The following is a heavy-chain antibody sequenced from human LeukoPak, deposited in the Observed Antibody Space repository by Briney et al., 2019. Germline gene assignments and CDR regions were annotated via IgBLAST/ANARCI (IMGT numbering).Heavy chain of an antibody. J-gene: IGHJ4*02. CDR3: ARRGSYSIHDC. CDR2: INQDGSEK. V-gene: IGHV3-7*03. D-gene: IGHD2-15*01. Sequence: GGSLRLSCAASGFTFSSNWMSWVRQAPGKGLEWVANINQDGSEKNFVDSVKGRFSISRDNAENSLYLQMNSLRAEDTAVYYCARRGSYSIHDCWGQGTLVTVSS. CDR1: GFTFSSNW.